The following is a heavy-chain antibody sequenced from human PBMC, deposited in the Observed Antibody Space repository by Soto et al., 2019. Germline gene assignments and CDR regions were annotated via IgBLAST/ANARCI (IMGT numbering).Heavy chain of an antibody. Sequence: QVQLQESGPGLVKPSGTLSLTCAVSSDSISSSNWWSWVRQAPGMGLEWIGEIYHSGDTYYNPSLKSRVTVSVDKSKIQFSLKLSSVTAADTAVYYCARGHYDDDFDYWGQGTLVTVSS. V-gene: IGHV4-4*02. CDR1: SDSISSSNW. CDR2: IYHSGDT. J-gene: IGHJ4*02. CDR3: ARGHYDDDFDY. D-gene: IGHD3-3*01.